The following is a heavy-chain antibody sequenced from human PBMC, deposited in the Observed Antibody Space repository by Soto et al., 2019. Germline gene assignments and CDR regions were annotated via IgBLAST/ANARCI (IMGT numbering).Heavy chain of an antibody. CDR3: ARDDSSGYDPLFDY. CDR1: GYTFTGYY. CDR2: INPNSGGT. D-gene: IGHD5-12*01. J-gene: IGHJ4*02. V-gene: IGHV1-2*02. Sequence: ASVKVSCKASGYTFTGYYMHWVRQAPGQGLEWMGWINPNSGGTNYAQKFQGRVTMTRDTSISTAYMELSRLRSDDTAVYYCARDDSSGYDPLFDYWGQGTLATVYS.